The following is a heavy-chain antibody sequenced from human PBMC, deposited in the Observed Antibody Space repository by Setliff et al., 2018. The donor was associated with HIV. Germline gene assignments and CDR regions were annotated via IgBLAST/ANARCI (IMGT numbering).Heavy chain of an antibody. CDR1: GFTFRNVW. V-gene: IGHV3-15*07. J-gene: IGHJ1*01. CDR2: IKSKSDGGTT. D-gene: IGHD3-16*02. CDR3: TRDAVWGSYRPSYFQH. Sequence: GGSLRLSCAASGFTFRNVWMNWVRQAPGKGLEWVGRIKSKSDGGTTDYAAPVKGRFAISRDDSKDTLYLEMDSLQTEDTAVYYCTRDAVWGSYRPSYFQHWGQGTLVTVSS.